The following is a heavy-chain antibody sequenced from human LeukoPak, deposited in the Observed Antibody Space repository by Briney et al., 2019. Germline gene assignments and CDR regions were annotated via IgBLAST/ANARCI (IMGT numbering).Heavy chain of an antibody. CDR2: IYYSGST. CDR1: GGSISSYY. Sequence: PSETLSLTCTVSGGSISSYYWSWIRQPPGKGLEWIGYIYYSGSTNYNPSLDSRVTISVDTSKNQFSLKLSSVTAADTAVYYCARLGGGDDYVWGSHYYYYGMDVWGQGTTVTVSS. CDR3: ARLGGGDDYVWGSHYYYYGMDV. J-gene: IGHJ6*02. D-gene: IGHD3-16*01. V-gene: IGHV4-59*08.